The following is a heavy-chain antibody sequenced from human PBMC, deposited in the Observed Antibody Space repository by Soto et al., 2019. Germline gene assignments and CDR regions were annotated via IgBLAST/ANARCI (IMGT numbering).Heavy chain of an antibody. J-gene: IGHJ5*01. CDR3: ARGIRKYSSWYEPITWLDA. CDR1: GGPISIPDYY. CDR2: LYFNGGT. Sequence: PSETLSLTCNVFGGPISIPDYYWSWIRQAPGKGLEWIGYLYFNGGTQYNPSLRTPVSMSLDTSKKHFSLKMRSVTAADTAVYYCARGIRKYSSWYEPITWLDAWGKVALFTVTS. D-gene: IGHD6-13*01. V-gene: IGHV4-30-4*01.